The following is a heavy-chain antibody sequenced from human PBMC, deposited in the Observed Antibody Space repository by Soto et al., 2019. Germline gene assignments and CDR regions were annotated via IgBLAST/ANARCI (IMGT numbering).Heavy chain of an antibody. V-gene: IGHV4-61*01. J-gene: IGHJ4*02. D-gene: IGHD3-10*01. CDR2: IYNSGGT. Sequence: SETLSLTCTVSGASVYRGSAYWNWIRQPPGKGLEWIGYIYNSGGTTYNPSLESRVTISIDTSKNQFSLKLTSVTAADTAVYYCARELRGDLSLDHWGQGTLVTVSS. CDR3: ARELRGDLSLDH. CDR1: GASVYRGSAY.